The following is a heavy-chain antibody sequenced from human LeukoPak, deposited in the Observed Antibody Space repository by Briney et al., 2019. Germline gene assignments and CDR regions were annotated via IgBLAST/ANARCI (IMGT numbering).Heavy chain of an antibody. Sequence: SVKVSCKASGFAFTSSAVQWVRQARGQRLEWIGWIVVGSGNTNYAQKFQERVTITRDMSTSTAYMELSSLRSEDTAVYYCAAGYSGSYYPSFDYWGQGTLVTVSS. D-gene: IGHD3-10*01. J-gene: IGHJ4*02. CDR1: GFAFTSSA. CDR2: IVVGSGNT. CDR3: AAGYSGSYYPSFDY. V-gene: IGHV1-58*01.